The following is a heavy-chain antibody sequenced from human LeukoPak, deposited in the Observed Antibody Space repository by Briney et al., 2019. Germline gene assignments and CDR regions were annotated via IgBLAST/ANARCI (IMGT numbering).Heavy chain of an antibody. V-gene: IGHV3-23*01. D-gene: IGHD2-2*01. CDR3: AKDFIGHSTSLY. Sequence: PGGSLRLSCNASGFIFSSFVMSWVRQAPGKGLEWVSSISGSGAVTYYADSVKGRFTISRDNSMNTLNLQMNSLSVDDTAVYYCAKDFIGHSTSLYWGQGTLVSVSS. J-gene: IGHJ4*02. CDR2: ISGSGAVT. CDR1: GFIFSSFV.